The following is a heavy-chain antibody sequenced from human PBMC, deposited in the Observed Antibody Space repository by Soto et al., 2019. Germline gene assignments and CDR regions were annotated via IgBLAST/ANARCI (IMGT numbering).Heavy chain of an antibody. CDR3: ARAVSSPPIFGVDYHPEPPDY. J-gene: IGHJ4*02. V-gene: IGHV3-30-3*01. D-gene: IGHD3-3*01. Sequence: GGSLRLSCAASGFTFSSYAMHWVRQAPGKGLEWVAVISYDGSNKYYADSVKGRFTISRDNSKNTLYLQMNSLRAEDTAVYYCARAVSSPPIFGVDYHPEPPDYWGQGTPVTVSS. CDR1: GFTFSSYA. CDR2: ISYDGSNK.